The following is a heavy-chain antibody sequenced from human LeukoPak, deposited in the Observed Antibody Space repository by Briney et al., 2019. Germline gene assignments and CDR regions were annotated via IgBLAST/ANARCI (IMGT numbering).Heavy chain of an antibody. V-gene: IGHV4-61*01. CDR3: AREAVRTANFDAFDI. CDR2: IYYSGST. J-gene: IGHJ3*02. D-gene: IGHD2-2*01. CDR1: GGSVSSGSYY. Sequence: SETLSLTCTVSGGSVSSGSYYWSWIRQPPGKGLEWIGYIYYSGSTNYNPSLKSQVTISVDTSKNQFSLKLSSVTAADTAVYYCAREAVRTANFDAFDIWGQGTMVTVSS.